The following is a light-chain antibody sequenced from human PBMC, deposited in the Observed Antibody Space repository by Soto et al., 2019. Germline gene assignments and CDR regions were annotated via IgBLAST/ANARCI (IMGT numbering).Light chain of an antibody. Sequence: QSALTQPPSVSGSPGQSVAISCTGTSSDVGTYDRVSWYQQPPGPAPKLIIYEVSDRPSGVPDRFSGSKSGNTASLTISGLQAEDEADYYCSSFTSDTTRVFGGGTKLTVL. CDR1: SSDVGTYDR. CDR2: EVS. V-gene: IGLV2-18*02. CDR3: SSFTSDTTRV. J-gene: IGLJ2*01.